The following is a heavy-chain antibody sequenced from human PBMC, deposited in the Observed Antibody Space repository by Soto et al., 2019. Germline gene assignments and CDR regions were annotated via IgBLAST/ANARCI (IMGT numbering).Heavy chain of an antibody. CDR3: AKDLRSGSSWYALGY. CDR2: INPNSGGT. CDR1: GYTFTGYY. V-gene: IGHV1-2*04. Sequence: QVQLVQSGAEVKKPGASVKVSCKASGYTFTGYYMHWVRQAPGQGLEWMGWINPNSGGTNYAQKFQGWVTMTRDTSISTAYMELSRLRSDDTAVYYCAKDLRSGSSWYALGYWGQGTLVTVSS. J-gene: IGHJ4*02. D-gene: IGHD6-13*01.